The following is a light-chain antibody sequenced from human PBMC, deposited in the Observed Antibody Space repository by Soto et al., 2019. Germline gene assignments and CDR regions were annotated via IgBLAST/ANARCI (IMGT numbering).Light chain of an antibody. Sequence: DIQMTQSPSTLSASVGDRVSITCRASQSIGSWLAWYQQKPGKAPKLLIYKAASLESVVPSMFSGSGSRTDSTLTLSSLQPDDFANSYCQQYNSYSPTFGQGTKVEIK. CDR2: KAA. V-gene: IGKV1-5*03. CDR3: QQYNSYSPT. CDR1: QSIGSW. J-gene: IGKJ1*01.